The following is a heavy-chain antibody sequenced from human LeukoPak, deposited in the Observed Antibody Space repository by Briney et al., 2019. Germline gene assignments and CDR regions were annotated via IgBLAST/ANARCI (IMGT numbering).Heavy chain of an antibody. CDR3: ARVPSGSRSY. CDR2: IRYDGSNK. J-gene: IGHJ4*02. Sequence: GGSLRLSCAASGFTFSSYGIHWVRQAPGKGLEWVAFIRYDGSNKYYADSVKGRFTISRDNSKNTLYLQMNSLRAEDTAVYYCARVPSGSRSYWGQGTLVTVSS. CDR1: GFTFSSYG. D-gene: IGHD1-26*01. V-gene: IGHV3-30*02.